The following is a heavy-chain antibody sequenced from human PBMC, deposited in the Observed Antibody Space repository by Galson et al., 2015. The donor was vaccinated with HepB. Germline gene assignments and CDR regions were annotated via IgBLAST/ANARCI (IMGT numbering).Heavy chain of an antibody. J-gene: IGHJ6*02. V-gene: IGHV3-30*18. CDR1: GFIFSDYG. Sequence: SLRLSCATSGFIFSDYGMHWVRQAPGKGLEWVALISHDGSYTHYADSVKGRFTISRDNSKNTLYLQMNSLRAEDTAVYYCAKDKTLVASLYFFYGMDVWGQGTTVTVSS. CDR3: AKDKTLVASLYFFYGMDV. CDR2: ISHDGSYT. D-gene: IGHD4/OR15-4a*01.